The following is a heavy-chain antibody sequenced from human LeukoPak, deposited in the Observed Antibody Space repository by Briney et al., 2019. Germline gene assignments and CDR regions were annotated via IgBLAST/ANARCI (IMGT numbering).Heavy chain of an antibody. D-gene: IGHD1-7*01. CDR1: GGSISSYY. CDR2: IYYSGST. Sequence: SETLSLTCTVSGGSISSYYWTWFRQPPGKGLEWIGYIYYSGSTNYNPSLKSRVTISVDTSKNQFSLKLSSVTAADTAVYYCAREDNWNSKFFDYWGQGTLVTVSS. J-gene: IGHJ4*02. CDR3: AREDNWNSKFFDY. V-gene: IGHV4-59*01.